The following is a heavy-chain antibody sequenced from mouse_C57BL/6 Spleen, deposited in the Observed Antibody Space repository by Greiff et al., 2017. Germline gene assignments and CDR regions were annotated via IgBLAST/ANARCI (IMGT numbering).Heavy chain of an antibody. CDR3: TTKYYGSSLRFAY. CDR1: GFNIKDYY. Sequence: VQLQQSGAELVRPGASVKLSCTASGFNIKDYYMHWVKQRPEQGLEWIGRIDPEDGDTEYAPKFQGKATMTADTSSNTAYLQLSSLTSEDTAVYYCTTKYYGSSLRFAYWGQGTLVTVSA. CDR2: IDPEDGDT. V-gene: IGHV14-1*01. D-gene: IGHD1-1*01. J-gene: IGHJ3*01.